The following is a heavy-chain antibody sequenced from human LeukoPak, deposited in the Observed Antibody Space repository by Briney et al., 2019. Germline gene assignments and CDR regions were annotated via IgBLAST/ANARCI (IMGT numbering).Heavy chain of an antibody. Sequence: GGSLRLSCAASGFTFSSYWMNWVRQAPGKGLGLVSLISSGWSRTSYADSVKGRFTISRDNAQNTLHLQMKSLKAEEPAVYYCEKAYNYDSGGYPAGDDYWGQGTLVTVSS. D-gene: IGHD3-22*01. J-gene: IGHJ4*02. CDR3: EKAYNYDSGGYPAGDDY. V-gene: IGHV3-74*01. CDR1: GFTFSSYW. CDR2: ISSGWSRT.